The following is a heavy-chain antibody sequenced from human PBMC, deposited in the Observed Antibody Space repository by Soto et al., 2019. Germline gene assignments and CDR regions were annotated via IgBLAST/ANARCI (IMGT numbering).Heavy chain of an antibody. CDR2: ISTSSATI. D-gene: IGHD3-10*02. CDR3: VRDRDLYRDMFHADL. V-gene: IGHV3-11*04. Sequence: LSLTCTVSGGSIRSSGYYWGWIRQAPGKGLQWISYISTSSATIHYADSVRGRFTISADNAENSVILQMNSLRDEDSAVYFCVRDRDLYRDMFHADLWGQGTLVTVSS. J-gene: IGHJ4*01. CDR1: GGSIRSSGYY.